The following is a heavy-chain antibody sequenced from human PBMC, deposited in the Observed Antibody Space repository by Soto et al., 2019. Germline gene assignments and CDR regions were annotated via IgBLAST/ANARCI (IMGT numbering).Heavy chain of an antibody. CDR1: GGFFSGHY. J-gene: IGHJ6*02. CDR3: ARGQRDNSRRYYYYGMDV. V-gene: IGHV4-34*02. D-gene: IGHD6-25*01. Sequence: QVQLQQWGPGLLKPSETLSLTCALYGGFFSGHYWSWIRQSPGKGLEWIGEINHSGSTNYNPSLKSRVSISVDTSKNQFSLKLSSVTAADTAVYYCARGQRDNSRRYYYYGMDVWGQGTTVTVSS. CDR2: INHSGST.